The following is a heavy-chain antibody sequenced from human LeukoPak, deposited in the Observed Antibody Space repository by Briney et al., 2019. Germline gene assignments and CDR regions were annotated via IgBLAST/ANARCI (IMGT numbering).Heavy chain of an antibody. Sequence: SETLSLTCAVYGGSFSGYYWSWIRQPPGKGLEWIGEINHSGSTNYNPSLKSRVTISVDTSKNQFSLKLSSVTAADTAVYYCARRLGWLRFRGWFDSWGQGTLVTVSS. D-gene: IGHD5-12*01. J-gene: IGHJ5*01. CDR1: GGSFSGYY. CDR2: INHSGST. CDR3: ARRLGWLRFRGWFDS. V-gene: IGHV4-34*01.